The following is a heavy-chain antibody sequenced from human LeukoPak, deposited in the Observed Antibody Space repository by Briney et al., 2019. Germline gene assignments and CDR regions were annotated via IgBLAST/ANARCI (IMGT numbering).Heavy chain of an antibody. V-gene: IGHV1-8*01. CDR2: MNPNSGNT. CDR3: AKDRGGSGSYYITDAFDI. D-gene: IGHD3-10*01. CDR1: GYTFTSYD. J-gene: IGHJ3*02. Sequence: ASVKVSCKASGYTFTSYDINWVRQATGQGLEWMGWMNPNSGNTGYAQKFQGRVTMTRNTSISTAYMELSSLRSEDTAVYYCAKDRGGSGSYYITDAFDIWGQGTMVTASS.